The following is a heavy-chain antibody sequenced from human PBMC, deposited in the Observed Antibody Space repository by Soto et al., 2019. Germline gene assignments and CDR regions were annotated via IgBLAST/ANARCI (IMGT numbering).Heavy chain of an antibody. D-gene: IGHD3-3*02. J-gene: IGHJ6*02. CDR2: INPNSGDT. Sequence: ASVKVSCKVSGHSFTGHYMHWVRQAPGQGLEWMGWINPNSGDTNYARKFQGRVTMTRDTSIKTVYMELSSLRSDDTAVYYCARDQIGFSDWLKDNYYYGMDVWGQGTTVTVSS. CDR1: GHSFTGHY. CDR3: ARDQIGFSDWLKDNYYYGMDV. V-gene: IGHV1-2*02.